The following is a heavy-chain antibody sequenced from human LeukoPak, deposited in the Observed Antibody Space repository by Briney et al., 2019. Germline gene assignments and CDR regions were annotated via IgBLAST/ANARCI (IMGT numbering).Heavy chain of an antibody. CDR2: ISYDGSNK. D-gene: IGHD3-3*01. V-gene: IGHV3-30-3*01. CDR1: GFTFSSYA. CDR3: ARVPVLRFLESLLFY. Sequence: GRSLRLSCAASGFTFSSYAMHWVRQAPGKGLEWVEVISYDGSNKYYADSVKGRFTISRDNSKNTLYLQMNSLRAEDTAVYYCARVPVLRFLESLLFYWGQGTLVTVSS. J-gene: IGHJ4*02.